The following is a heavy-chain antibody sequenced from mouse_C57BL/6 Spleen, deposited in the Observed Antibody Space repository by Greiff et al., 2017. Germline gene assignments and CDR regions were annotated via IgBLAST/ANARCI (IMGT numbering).Heavy chain of an antibody. CDR3: ARWTALYAMDY. D-gene: IGHD3-3*01. V-gene: IGHV1-61*01. CDR2: IYPSDSET. CDR1: GYTFTSYW. J-gene: IGHJ4*01. Sequence: QVQLKQPGAELVRPGSSVKLSCKASGYTFTSYWMDWVKQRPGQGLEWIGNIYPSDSETHYNQKFKDKATLTVDKSSSTAYMQLSSLTSEDSAVYYCARWTALYAMDYWGQGTSVTVSS.